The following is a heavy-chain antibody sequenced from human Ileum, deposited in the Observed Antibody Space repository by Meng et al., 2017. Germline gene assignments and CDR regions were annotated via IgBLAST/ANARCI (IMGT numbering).Heavy chain of an antibody. CDR3: TRDGFSSGRYYSDY. J-gene: IGHJ4*02. V-gene: IGHV3-49*04. D-gene: IGHD6-19*01. CDR1: GFTFGDYA. Sequence: GESLKISCTASGFTFGDYAISWVRQPPGKGLEWVGFIRRKVYGGTAEYAASVKGRFNISRDDSKSIAYLEMSRLQTDDTAVYYCTRDGFSSGRYYSDYWGPGTLVTVSS. CDR2: IRRKVYGGTA.